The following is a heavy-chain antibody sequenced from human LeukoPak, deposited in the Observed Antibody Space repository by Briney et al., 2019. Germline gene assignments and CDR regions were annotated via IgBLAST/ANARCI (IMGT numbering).Heavy chain of an antibody. CDR3: VRAMDV. V-gene: IGHV3-23*01. Sequence: GGSLRLSCAASGFTFSSSAMSWVRQAPGKGLEWVSAISNNGGYTYYADSVQGRFTISRDNSKSTLCLQVNSLRAEDTAVYYCVRAMDVWGQGTTVTVSS. J-gene: IGHJ6*02. CDR1: GFTFSSSA. CDR2: ISNNGGYT.